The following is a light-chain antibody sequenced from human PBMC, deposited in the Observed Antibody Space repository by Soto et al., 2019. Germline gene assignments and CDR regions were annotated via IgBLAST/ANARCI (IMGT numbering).Light chain of an antibody. CDR3: QQSSNWPLT. V-gene: IGKV3-11*01. CDR2: DAS. CDR1: QSVSTY. Sequence: EIVLTQSPATLSLSPRERATLSCRASQSVSTYLVWYQQKPGQAPRLLIYDASNSATGIPARFSGSGSGTDFTLTISSLEPEDFAVYYCQQSSNWPLTFGGGTKVEIK. J-gene: IGKJ4*01.